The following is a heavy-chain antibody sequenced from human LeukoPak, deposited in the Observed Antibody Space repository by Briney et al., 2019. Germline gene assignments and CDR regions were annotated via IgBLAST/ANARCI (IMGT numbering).Heavy chain of an antibody. J-gene: IGHJ5*02. V-gene: IGHV1-18*01. CDR2: IGAYNGNT. CDR1: GYTFTSYG. CDR3: ARAGGYSGYAFNWFDP. D-gene: IGHD5-12*01. Sequence: GASVKVSCKASGYTFTSYGISWLRQAPGQGLEWMGWIGAYNGNTNYAQKLQGRVTMTTDTSTSTAYMELRSLRSDDTAVYYCARAGGYSGYAFNWFDPWGQGTLVTVSS.